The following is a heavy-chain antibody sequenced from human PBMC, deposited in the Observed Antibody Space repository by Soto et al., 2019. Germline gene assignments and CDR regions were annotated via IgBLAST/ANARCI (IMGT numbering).Heavy chain of an antibody. D-gene: IGHD2-8*01. J-gene: IGHJ6*02. Sequence: QVQLXXSXXXXKKPGSSVXXSCKASGGTFSSYAISWVRQAPGQGLGGMGGIIPIFGTANYAQKFQGRVTITADESKSTAYMELSSLRSEDTAVYYCASNGQMKNGMDVWGQGTTVTVSS. CDR2: IIPIFGTA. V-gene: IGHV1-69*01. CDR3: ASNGQMKNGMDV. CDR1: GGTFSSYA.